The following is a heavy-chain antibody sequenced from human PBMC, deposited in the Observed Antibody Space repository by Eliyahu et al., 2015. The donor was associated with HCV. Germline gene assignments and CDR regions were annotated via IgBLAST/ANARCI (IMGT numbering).Heavy chain of an antibody. J-gene: IGHJ6*02. Sequence: QVQLQQWGAGLLKPSETLSLTCAVYGESFSGYYWXWIRQPPGKGLEWIGEVNHSGSTNYNPSLKSRITISVDTSKNQFSLKLSSVTAADTALYYCARGDYYGRMDVWGQGTTVTVSS. D-gene: IGHD3-10*01. CDR1: GESFSGYY. V-gene: IGHV4-34*02. CDR2: VNHSGST. CDR3: ARGDYYGRMDV.